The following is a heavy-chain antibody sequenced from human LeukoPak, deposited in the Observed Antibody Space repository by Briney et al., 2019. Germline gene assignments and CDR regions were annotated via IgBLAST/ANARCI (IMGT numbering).Heavy chain of an antibody. V-gene: IGHV4-59*12. CDR1: GGSISSYY. D-gene: IGHD6-13*01. Sequence: PSETLSLTCTVSGGSISSYYWSWIRQPPGKGLEWIGYIYHSGSTYYNPSLKSRVTISVDRSKNQFSLKLSSVTAADTAVYYCAREAAAAGPWFDPWGQGTLVTVSS. J-gene: IGHJ5*02. CDR3: AREAAAAGPWFDP. CDR2: IYHSGST.